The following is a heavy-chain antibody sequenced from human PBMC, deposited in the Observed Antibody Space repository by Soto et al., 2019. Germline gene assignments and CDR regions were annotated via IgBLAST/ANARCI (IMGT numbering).Heavy chain of an antibody. CDR3: ARRVIGSSRAFDI. Sequence: GGSLRLSCAASGFAFSSHPMSWVREAPEKGLEWVAGISDGGDLTYNADSVRGRFTISRDNSRNTLYLQMNSLRAEDTAVYYCARRVIGSSRAFDIWGQGTMVTVSS. D-gene: IGHD3-10*01. CDR2: ISDGGDLT. CDR1: GFAFSSHP. V-gene: IGHV3-23*01. J-gene: IGHJ3*02.